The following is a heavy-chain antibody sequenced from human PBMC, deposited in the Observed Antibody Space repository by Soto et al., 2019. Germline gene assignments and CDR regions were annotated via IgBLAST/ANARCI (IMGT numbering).Heavy chain of an antibody. V-gene: IGHV3-23*01. CDR1: GFTFSSYA. CDR2: ISGSGGST. CDR3: AKAFLLGYCSGGSCYDAFDI. Sequence: EVQLLESGGGLVQPGGSLRLSCAASGFTFSSYAMSWVRQAPGKGLEWVSAISGSGGSTYYADSVKGRFTISRDNSKNTLYLQMNSLRAEDTAVYYCAKAFLLGYCSGGSCYDAFDIWGQGTMVTVSS. D-gene: IGHD2-15*01. J-gene: IGHJ3*02.